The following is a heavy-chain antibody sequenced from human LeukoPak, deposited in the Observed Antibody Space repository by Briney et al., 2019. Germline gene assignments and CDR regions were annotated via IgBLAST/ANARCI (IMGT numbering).Heavy chain of an antibody. CDR2: INSNGSST. CDR3: ARGPRVTNNWFDP. CDR1: GFSISASS. D-gene: IGHD4-11*01. V-gene: IGHV3-74*01. Sequence: GGSLRLSCAASGFSISASSMHWVRQAPGKGLVWVSRINSNGSSTSYADSVTGRFTISRDNAKNTLDLQMNSLRAEDTAVYYCARGPRVTNNWFDPWGQGTLVTVSS. J-gene: IGHJ5*02.